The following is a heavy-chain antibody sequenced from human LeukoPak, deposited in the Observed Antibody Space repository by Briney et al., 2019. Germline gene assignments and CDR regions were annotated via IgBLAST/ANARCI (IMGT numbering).Heavy chain of an antibody. J-gene: IGHJ4*02. D-gene: IGHD1-14*01. CDR3: ARSPELSAYFDY. CDR1: GGTFSSYA. CDR2: IIPIFGTA. Sequence: SVKVSCKASGGTFSSYAISWVRQAPGQGLGWMGGIIPIFGTANYAQKFQGRVTITADESTSTAYMELSSLRSEDTAVYYCARSPELSAYFDYWGQGTLVTVSS. V-gene: IGHV1-69*01.